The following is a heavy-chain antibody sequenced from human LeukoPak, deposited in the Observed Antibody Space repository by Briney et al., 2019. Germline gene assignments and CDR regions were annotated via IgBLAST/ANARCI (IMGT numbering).Heavy chain of an antibody. V-gene: IGHV3-74*01. CDR1: GFTFSSYS. J-gene: IGHJ4*02. D-gene: IGHD3-9*01. CDR2: INSDGSST. CDR3: ALWGAYYDILTIDY. Sequence: GGSLRLSCAASGFTFSSYSMNWVRQAPGKGLEWVSRINSDGSSTSYADSVKGRFTISRDNAKNTLYLQMNSLRAEDTAVYYCALWGAYYDILTIDYWGQGTLVTVSS.